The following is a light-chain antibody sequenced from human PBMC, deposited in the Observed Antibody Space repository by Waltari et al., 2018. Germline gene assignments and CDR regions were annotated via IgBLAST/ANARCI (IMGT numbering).Light chain of an antibody. CDR1: GSVSKF. CDR3: QQRKNWHLT. V-gene: IGKV3-11*01. Sequence: VLLTQSPATLSLSPGQTATISCRAIGSVSKFFAWYQQKPGQPPRLLIFDASTRAPGRPARFSGSGFGTDFTLTSSSLEPEDFAVYYWQQRKNWHLTFGGGTRVE. CDR2: DAS. J-gene: IGKJ4*01.